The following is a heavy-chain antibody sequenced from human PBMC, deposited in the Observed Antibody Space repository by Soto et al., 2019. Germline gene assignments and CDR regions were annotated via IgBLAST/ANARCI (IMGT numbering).Heavy chain of an antibody. Sequence: SETLSLTCIVSGGSISSGYYYWSWIRQHPGKGLEWIGYIYYSGSAYYNPSLKSRVTMSLDTSKNQFSLKVSSVTAADTAIYFCARPVSRNWQYFDYSGQLTLFAVSS. V-gene: IGHV4-31*03. CDR3: ARPVSRNWQYFDY. J-gene: IGHJ4*02. CDR2: IYYSGSA. D-gene: IGHD1-1*01. CDR1: GGSISSGYYY.